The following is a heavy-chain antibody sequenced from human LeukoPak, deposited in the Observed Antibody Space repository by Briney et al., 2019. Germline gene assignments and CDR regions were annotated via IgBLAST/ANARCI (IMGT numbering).Heavy chain of an antibody. D-gene: IGHD2/OR15-2a*01. CDR2: IKQDGSEK. Sequence: GGSLRLSCAASGFTLSTYWMTWVRQAPGKGLEWVANIKQDGSEKYYVDSVKGRFTISRDNAKNSLYLQMNSLRAEDTAVYYCARAGHYLLISSPGYMDVWGKGTTVTISS. J-gene: IGHJ6*03. CDR1: GFTLSTYW. V-gene: IGHV3-7*01. CDR3: ARAGHYLLISSPGYMDV.